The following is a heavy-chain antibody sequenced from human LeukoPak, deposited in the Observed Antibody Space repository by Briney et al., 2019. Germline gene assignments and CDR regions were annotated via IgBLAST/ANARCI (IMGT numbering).Heavy chain of an antibody. CDR2: ISSSSSTI. J-gene: IGHJ6*03. V-gene: IGHV3-48*01. CDR1: KFTFNNYA. CDR3: ARDLYGGNSHYYYYMDV. D-gene: IGHD4-23*01. Sequence: PGGSLRLSCLASKFTFNNYAMTWVSQAPGKGLEWVSYISSSSSTIYYADSVKGRFTISRDNAKNSLYLQMNSLRAEDTAVYYCARDLYGGNSHYYYYMDVWGKGTTVTVSS.